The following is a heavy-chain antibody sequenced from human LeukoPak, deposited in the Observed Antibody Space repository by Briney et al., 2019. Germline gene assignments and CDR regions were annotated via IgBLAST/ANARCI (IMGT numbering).Heavy chain of an antibody. Sequence: SETLSLTCTVSGGSISSYYWSWIRQPPGKGLEWIGYIYYSGSTNYNPSLKSRVTISVDTSKNQFSLKLSSVTAADTAVYYCARSGTPYHFDYWGQGTLVTVSS. D-gene: IGHD6-25*01. CDR2: IYYSGST. V-gene: IGHV4-59*08. J-gene: IGHJ4*02. CDR1: GGSISSYY. CDR3: ARSGTPYHFDY.